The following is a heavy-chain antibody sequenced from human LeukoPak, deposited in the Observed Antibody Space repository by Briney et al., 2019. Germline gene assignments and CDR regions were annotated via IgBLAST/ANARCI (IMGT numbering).Heavy chain of an antibody. V-gene: IGHV4-31*03. J-gene: IGHJ5*02. CDR3: ARVLTDFWSGYYNWFDP. CDR1: GGSISSGGYY. CDR2: IYYSGST. Sequence: SETLTLTCTVSGGSISSGGYYWSWIRQHPGKGLEWIGYIYYSGSTYYNPSLKSRVTISVDTSKNQFSLKLSSVTAADTAVYYCARVLTDFWSGYYNWFDPWGQGTLVTVSS. D-gene: IGHD3-3*01.